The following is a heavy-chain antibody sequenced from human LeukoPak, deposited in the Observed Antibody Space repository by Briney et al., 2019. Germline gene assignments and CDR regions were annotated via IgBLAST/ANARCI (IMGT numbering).Heavy chain of an antibody. CDR3: ATSGYFREWFDS. V-gene: IGHV3-21*01. J-gene: IGHJ5*01. CDR2: ISSSSSYI. D-gene: IGHD5-12*01. Sequence: GGSLRLSCAASGFTFSSYSMNWVRQAPGKGLEWVSSISSSSSYIYYADSVKGRFTISRDNAKNSLYLQMNSLRAEDTAVYYCATSGYFREWFDSWGQGTLVTVSS. CDR1: GFTFSSYS.